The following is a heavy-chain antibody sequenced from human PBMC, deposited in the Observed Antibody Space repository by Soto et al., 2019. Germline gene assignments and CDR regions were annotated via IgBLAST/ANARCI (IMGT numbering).Heavy chain of an antibody. CDR3: AKDRYSSSWYFDY. V-gene: IGHV3-23*01. Sequence: GGSLRLSCAASGFTFSSYAMSWVRQAPGKGLEWVSAISGSGGSTYYADSVKGWFTISRDNSKNTLYLQMNSLRAEDTAVYYCAKDRYSSSWYFDYWGQGTLVTVSS. CDR1: GFTFSSYA. D-gene: IGHD6-13*01. J-gene: IGHJ4*02. CDR2: ISGSGGST.